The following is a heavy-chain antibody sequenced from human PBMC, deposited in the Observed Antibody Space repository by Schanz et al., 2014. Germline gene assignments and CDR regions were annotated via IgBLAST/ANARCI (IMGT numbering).Heavy chain of an antibody. V-gene: IGHV1-46*01. CDR3: VTEKRMESGTWAKAFDI. Sequence: QVQLVQSGAEVKKPGASVKVSCKASGYTFTSYYMHWVRQAPGQGLEWMGIINPSGGSTSYAQKFRGRVTMTRDTSTSTVYMELSSLRSDDTAMYYCVTEKRMESGTWAKAFDIWGQGTMVTVSS. D-gene: IGHD3-3*01. CDR2: INPSGGST. J-gene: IGHJ3*02. CDR1: GYTFTSYY.